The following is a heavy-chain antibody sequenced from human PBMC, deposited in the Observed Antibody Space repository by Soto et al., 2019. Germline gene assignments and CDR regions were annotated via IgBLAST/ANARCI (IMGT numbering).Heavy chain of an antibody. CDR1: GFTFSSDA. CDR3: AKADDFWSGYHIYYYYGMDV. Sequence: GGSLRLSCAASGFTFSSDAMSWVRQAPGKGLEWVSGISGSGGRTYYADSVKGRFTISRDNSKHTLYLQMNSLRAEDTAVYYCAKADDFWSGYHIYYYYGMDVWGQGTTVTVSS. J-gene: IGHJ6*02. D-gene: IGHD3-3*01. V-gene: IGHV3-23*01. CDR2: ISGSGGRT.